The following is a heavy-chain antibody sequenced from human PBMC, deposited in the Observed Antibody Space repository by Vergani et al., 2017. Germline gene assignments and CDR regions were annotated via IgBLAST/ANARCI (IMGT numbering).Heavy chain of an antibody. V-gene: IGHV3-23*03. D-gene: IGHD6-6*01. CDR3: AKGGIAARDYYYYYMDV. CDR2: IYSGGSST. CDR1: GFTDSSNY. J-gene: IGHJ6*03. Sequence: EVQLVESGGGLVQPGGSLRLSCAASGFTDSSNYMSWVRQAPGKGLEWVSVIYSGGSSTYYADSVKGRFTISRDNSKNTLYLQMNSLRAEDTAVYYCAKGGIAARDYYYYYMDVWGKGTTVTVSS.